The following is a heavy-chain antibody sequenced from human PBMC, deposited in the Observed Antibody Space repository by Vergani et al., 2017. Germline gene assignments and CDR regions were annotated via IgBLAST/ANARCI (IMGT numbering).Heavy chain of an antibody. J-gene: IGHJ5*02. CDR1: GYTFTSYA. D-gene: IGHD6-19*01. CDR2: INAGNGNT. Sequence: QVQLVQSGAEVKKPGASVKVSCKASGYTFTSYAMHWVRQAPGQRLEWMGWINAGNGNTKYSQKFTGRVTITRDTSASTAYMELSSLRSEDTAVYSCASLGRHSSGWYSWFDPWGEGSLVTVSS. CDR3: ASLGRHSSGWYSWFDP. V-gene: IGHV1-3*01.